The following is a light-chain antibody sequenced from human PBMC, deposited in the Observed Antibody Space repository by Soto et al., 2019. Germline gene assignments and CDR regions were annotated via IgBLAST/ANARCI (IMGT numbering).Light chain of an antibody. J-gene: IGKJ5*01. CDR1: QSVTSK. CDR3: QQYGGSPIT. Sequence: EVVLTQSPGTLSLSPWDRATLSCGASQSVTSKLACYQHKPGQAPRLLISGASNRATGIPDRFSGSGSGTDFTLTISRLEPDDFALYFCQQYGGSPITFGLGTRLEIK. V-gene: IGKV3-20*01. CDR2: GAS.